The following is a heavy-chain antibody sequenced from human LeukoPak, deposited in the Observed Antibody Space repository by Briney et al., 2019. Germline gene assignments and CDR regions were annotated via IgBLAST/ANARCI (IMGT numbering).Heavy chain of an antibody. CDR1: GGSLSGFY. CDR3: ARLPPPYYYGSGSPRKSNWFDP. Sequence: SETLSLTCAVYGGSLSGFYWSWIRQSPGKGLEWIGEINQSGSTNYNPSLKSRVTISVDTSKNQFSLKLSSVTAADTAVYYCARLPPPYYYGSGSPRKSNWFDPWGQGTLVTVSS. D-gene: IGHD3-10*01. CDR2: INQSGST. J-gene: IGHJ5*02. V-gene: IGHV4-34*01.